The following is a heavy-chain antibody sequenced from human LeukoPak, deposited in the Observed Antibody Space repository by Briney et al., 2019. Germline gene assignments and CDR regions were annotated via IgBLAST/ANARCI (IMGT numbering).Heavy chain of an antibody. CDR1: GYTFSSYS. V-gene: IGHV3-21*01. CDR2: ISVRSNYI. Sequence: GGSLRLSCLASGYTFSSYSINWVRQAPGKGLEWVSSISVRSNYIYYADSVRGRFRISRDDARDSLYLQMNSLRAEDTAVYYCVRLRRNSDTSGFYYYYDFWGQGPLVTVSS. D-gene: IGHD3-22*01. J-gene: IGHJ4*02. CDR3: VRLRRNSDTSGFYYYYDF.